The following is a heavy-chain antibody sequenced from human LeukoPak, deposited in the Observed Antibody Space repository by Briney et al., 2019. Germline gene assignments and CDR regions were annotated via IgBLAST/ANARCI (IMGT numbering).Heavy chain of an antibody. J-gene: IGHJ4*02. Sequence: GGSLRLSCAASGFTFDDYAMHWVRQAPGKGLEWVSGISWNSGSIGYADSVKGRFTISRDNAKNSLYLQMNSLRAEDTALYYCAKDRGGELPQESAFDYWGQGTLVTVSS. CDR1: GFTFDDYA. V-gene: IGHV3-9*01. CDR2: ISWNSGSI. CDR3: AKDRGGELPQESAFDY. D-gene: IGHD1-26*01.